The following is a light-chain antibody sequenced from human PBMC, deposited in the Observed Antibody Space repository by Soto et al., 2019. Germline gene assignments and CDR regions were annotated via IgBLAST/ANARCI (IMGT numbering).Light chain of an antibody. J-gene: IGLJ1*01. CDR2: ENN. CDR1: SSNIGNNY. V-gene: IGLV1-51*02. CDR3: GTWDSSLSAHYV. Sequence: QSALTQPPSVSAAPGRKVTISCSGSSSNIGNNYVSWYQQLPGTAPKLLIYENNKRPSGIPDRFSGSKSGTSATLGITGLQTGDEADYYCGTWDSSLSAHYVFGTGTKVTVL.